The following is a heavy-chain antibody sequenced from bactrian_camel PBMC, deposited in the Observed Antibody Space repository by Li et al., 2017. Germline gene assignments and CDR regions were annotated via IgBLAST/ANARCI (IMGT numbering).Heavy chain of an antibody. Sequence: QLVESGGDSVTAGGSLRLSCTASEFTYSRTWLGWFRQGPGKEREGVAAIYHGGGATAYADSVKGRFTISQDNAKKTVHLQMNSLKPEDTAMYYCAADVVPSQEHAWVLGENGFWGQGTQVTVS. CDR1: EFTYSRTW. CDR2: IYHGGGAT. CDR3: AADVVPSQEHAWVLGENGF. D-gene: IGHD3*01. J-gene: IGHJ6*01. V-gene: IGHV3S25*01.